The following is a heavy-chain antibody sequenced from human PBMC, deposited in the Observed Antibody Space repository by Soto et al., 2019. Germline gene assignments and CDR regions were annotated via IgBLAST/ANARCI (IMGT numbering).Heavy chain of an antibody. V-gene: IGHV4-59*11. Sequence: QVQLQESGPGLVRPSETLSLTCAVSGGSINGHFWSWIRQSPGKGLEGIGHIYYSGSTSYSPSLKSRVSISVDTSKNQFSLEVHSLTAADTAVYYCARAGTNMVQFDYWGQGTLVTVSS. CDR1: GGSINGHF. D-gene: IGHD3-10*01. CDR3: ARAGTNMVQFDY. J-gene: IGHJ4*02. CDR2: IYYSGST.